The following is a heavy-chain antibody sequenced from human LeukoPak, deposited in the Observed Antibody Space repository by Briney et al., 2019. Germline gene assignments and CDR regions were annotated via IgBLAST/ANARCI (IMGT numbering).Heavy chain of an antibody. CDR1: GFTFSGYG. CDR3: AKDIQLSA. V-gene: IGHV3-23*01. CDR2: IASSGRNT. D-gene: IGHD5-24*01. Sequence: PGGSLRLSCAASGFTFSGYGMHWVRQAPGKGLEWVSLIASSGRNTYYTDSVRGRFTISRDNSKNTLSLQMNSLRVEDTAMYYCAKDIQLSAWGLGTMVTVSS. J-gene: IGHJ3*01.